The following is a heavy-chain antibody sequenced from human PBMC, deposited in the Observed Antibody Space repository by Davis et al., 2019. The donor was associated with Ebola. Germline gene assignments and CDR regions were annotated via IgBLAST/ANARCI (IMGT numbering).Heavy chain of an antibody. CDR3: AKNLMLWFGEAGRMDV. CDR1: GFTFSSYS. J-gene: IGHJ6*04. V-gene: IGHV3-21*04. CDR2: ISTGSHYI. D-gene: IGHD3-10*01. Sequence: GESLKISCAASGFTFSSYSMNWVRQAPGKGLEWVASISTGSHYIYYGDSVKGRFTISRDNAKNSLYLQMNSLRAEDTAVYYCAKNLMLWFGEAGRMDVWGKGTTVTVSS.